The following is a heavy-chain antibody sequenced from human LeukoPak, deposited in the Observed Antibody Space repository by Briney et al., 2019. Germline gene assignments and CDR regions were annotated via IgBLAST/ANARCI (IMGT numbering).Heavy chain of an antibody. CDR1: GYTFTSYY. J-gene: IGHJ4*02. CDR2: INPSGGTT. CDR3: ARGGGGGDGYNYVY. Sequence: VASVKISCKASGYTFTSYYIHWVRQAPGQGLEWMGIINPSGGTTTYAQKFQGRVTMTRDTSTSTVHMELSSLRSGDTAVYYCARGGGGGDGYNYVYWGQGTLVTVSS. V-gene: IGHV1-46*01. D-gene: IGHD5-24*01.